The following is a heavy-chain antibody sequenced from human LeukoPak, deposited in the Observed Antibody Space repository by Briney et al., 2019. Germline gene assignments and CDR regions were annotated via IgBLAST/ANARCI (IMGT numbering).Heavy chain of an antibody. V-gene: IGHV4-30-4*01. Sequence: PSETLSLTCTVSGGSISSGDYYWSWIRQPPGKGLEWIGYIYYSGSTYYNPSLKSRVTISVDTSKNQFSLKLSSVTAADTAVYYCARGGYSYGHCYFDYWGQGTLVTVSS. D-gene: IGHD5-18*01. J-gene: IGHJ4*02. CDR1: GGSISSGDYY. CDR3: ARGGYSYGHCYFDY. CDR2: IYYSGST.